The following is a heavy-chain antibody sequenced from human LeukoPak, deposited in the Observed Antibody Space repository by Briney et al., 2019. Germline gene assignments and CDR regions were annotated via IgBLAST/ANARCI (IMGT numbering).Heavy chain of an antibody. V-gene: IGHV3-30*03. CDR2: TSHDGSDE. Sequence: GGSLRLSCAASGFMFSSYGMHWVRQAPGKGLEWVAVTSHDGSDEFYADSMKGRFTISRDNSKNTLYLQMNSLRAEDTAVYYCARDGPGYSSGWYNGGLDYWGQGTLVTVSS. J-gene: IGHJ4*02. CDR3: ARDGPGYSSGWYNGGLDY. D-gene: IGHD6-19*01. CDR1: GFMFSSYG.